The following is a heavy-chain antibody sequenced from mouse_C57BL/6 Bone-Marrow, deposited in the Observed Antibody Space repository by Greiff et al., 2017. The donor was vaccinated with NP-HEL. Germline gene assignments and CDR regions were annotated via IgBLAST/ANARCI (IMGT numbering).Heavy chain of an antibody. CDR1: GFTFSSYA. Sequence: EVKLVESGGGLVKPGGSLKLSCAASGFTFSSYAMSWVRQTPEKRLEWVATISDGGSYTYYPDNVTGRFTISSDNANNNLYLQMSHLKSEDTAMYYCARVYYYGSSPFAYGGQGTLVTVSA. J-gene: IGHJ3*01. CDR3: ARVYYYGSSPFAY. CDR2: ISDGGSYT. D-gene: IGHD1-1*01. V-gene: IGHV5-4*03.